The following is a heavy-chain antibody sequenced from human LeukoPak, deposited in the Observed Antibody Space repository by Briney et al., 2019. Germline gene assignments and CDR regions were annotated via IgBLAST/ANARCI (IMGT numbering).Heavy chain of an antibody. CDR2: MNPNSGNT. CDR1: GYTFTSYD. V-gene: IGHV1-8*01. Sequence: ASVKVSCKASGYTFTSYDINWVRQATGQGLEWMGWMNPNSGNTGYAQKFQGRVTMTRNTSISTAYMELSSLRSEDTAVYYCARAEYSSPTRFDPWGQGTLVTVSS. CDR3: ARAEYSSPTRFDP. J-gene: IGHJ5*02. D-gene: IGHD6-6*01.